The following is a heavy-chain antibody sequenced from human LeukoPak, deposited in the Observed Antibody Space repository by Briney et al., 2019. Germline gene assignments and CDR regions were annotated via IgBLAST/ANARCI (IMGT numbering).Heavy chain of an antibody. D-gene: IGHD1-20*01. CDR1: GFTFSNYW. CDR3: ARSNWNFDY. J-gene: IGHJ4*02. Sequence: GGSLRLSCAASGFTFSNYWMTWVRQAPGKGLEWVANIKQDGSEKHYVASVKGRFTTSRDNAKNSLYLQMNSPRDEDTAVYYCARSNWNFDYWGQGTLVTVSS. V-gene: IGHV3-7*01. CDR2: IKQDGSEK.